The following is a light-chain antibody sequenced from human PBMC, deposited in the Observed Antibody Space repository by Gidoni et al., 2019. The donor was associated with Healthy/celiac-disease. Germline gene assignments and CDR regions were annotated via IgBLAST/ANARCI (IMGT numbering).Light chain of an antibody. V-gene: IGKV1-5*03. CDR1: QSISSW. J-gene: IGKJ1*01. CDR3: QQYNSYLWT. Sequence: IQMTQSPSTLSASVGDRVTITCRASQSISSWLAWYQQKPGKAPKLLIYKASSLESGVPSRFSGSGSGTEFTLTISSLQPDDFATYYCQQYNSYLWTFXXXTKVEIK. CDR2: KAS.